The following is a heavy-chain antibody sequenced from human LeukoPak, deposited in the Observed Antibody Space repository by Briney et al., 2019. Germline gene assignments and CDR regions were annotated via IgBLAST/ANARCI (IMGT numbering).Heavy chain of an antibody. D-gene: IGHD6-13*01. CDR1: GYTFTSYA. CDR3: AKDGSSWYENQYYFDY. CDR2: INTNTGNP. V-gene: IGHV7-4-1*02. Sequence: ASVKVSCKASGYTFTSYAMNWVRQAPGQGLEWMGWINTNTGNPTYAQGFTGRFVFSLDTSVSTAYLQISSLKAEDTAVYYCAKDGSSWYENQYYFDYWGQGTLVTVSS. J-gene: IGHJ4*02.